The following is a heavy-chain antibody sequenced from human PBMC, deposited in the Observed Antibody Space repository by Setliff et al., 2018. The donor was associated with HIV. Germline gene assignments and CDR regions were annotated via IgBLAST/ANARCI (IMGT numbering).Heavy chain of an antibody. CDR3: ARDCRIAAAGHYYYYMDV. CDR2: IYYSGST. J-gene: IGHJ6*03. V-gene: IGHV4-31*02. Sequence: PSETLSLTCSVSGGSISSGGYYWSWIRQHPGKGLEWIGYIYYSGSTYYNPSLKSRVTISVDTSKNQFSLKLSSVTAADTAVYYCARDCRIAAAGHYYYYMDVWGKGTTVTVSS. CDR1: GGSISSGGYY. D-gene: IGHD6-13*01.